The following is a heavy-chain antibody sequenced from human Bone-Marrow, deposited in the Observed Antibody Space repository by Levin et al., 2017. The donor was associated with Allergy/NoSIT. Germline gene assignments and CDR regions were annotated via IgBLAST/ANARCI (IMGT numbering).Heavy chain of an antibody. D-gene: IGHD2-2*01. Sequence: ASVKVSCKASGYTFTGYYMHWVRQAPGQGLEWMGWINPNSGGTNYAQKFQGRVTMTRDTSISTAYMELSRLRSDDTAVYYCARDFSEDIVVVPAFLDYWGQGTLVTVSS. CDR1: GYTFTGYY. J-gene: IGHJ4*02. CDR2: INPNSGGT. V-gene: IGHV1-2*02. CDR3: ARDFSEDIVVVPAFLDY.